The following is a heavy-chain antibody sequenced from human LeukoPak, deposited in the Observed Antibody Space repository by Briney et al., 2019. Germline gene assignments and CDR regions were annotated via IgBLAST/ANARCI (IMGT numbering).Heavy chain of an antibody. CDR1: GASISSSTYY. Sequence: SETLSLTCTVFGASISSSTYYWGWIRQPPGKGLEWIGSVFYSTDTYYNPSLKSRLTLSVDTSKSQFSLKLTSVTAADTAVYYCARQGGRRYYYYYGMDVWGQGTTVTVSS. D-gene: IGHD3-16*01. CDR2: VFYSTDT. CDR3: ARQGGRRYYYYYGMDV. V-gene: IGHV4-39*01. J-gene: IGHJ6*02.